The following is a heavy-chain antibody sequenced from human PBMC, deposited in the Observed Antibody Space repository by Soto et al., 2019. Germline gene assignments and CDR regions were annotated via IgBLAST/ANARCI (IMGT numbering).Heavy chain of an antibody. CDR3: AREEEDIVVVVAASKTRGAFDI. V-gene: IGHV1-69*01. D-gene: IGHD2-15*01. J-gene: IGHJ3*02. CDR2: IIPIFGTA. Sequence: QVQLVQSGAEVKKPGSSVKVSCKASGGTFSSYAISWVRQAPGQGLEWMGGIIPIFGTANYAQKFQGRVTITADESMSTAYMELSSLRSEDTAVYYCAREEEDIVVVVAASKTRGAFDIWGQGTMVTVSS. CDR1: GGTFSSYA.